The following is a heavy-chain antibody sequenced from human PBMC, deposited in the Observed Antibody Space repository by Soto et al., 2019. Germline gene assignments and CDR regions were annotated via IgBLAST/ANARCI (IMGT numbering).Heavy chain of an antibody. Sequence: QVRLVHSETEVKKPGASVNVSCKASGYTFTSYTISLVRQAPGQGLEWMGWISANNGNTEFAQKFQDRLTMIADTTTSTAYLELRNLRPDDTAVYYCARSLPWFDPWGQGTLVAVSS. CDR2: ISANNGNT. V-gene: IGHV1-18*01. J-gene: IGHJ5*02. CDR1: GYTFTSYT. CDR3: ARSLPWFDP.